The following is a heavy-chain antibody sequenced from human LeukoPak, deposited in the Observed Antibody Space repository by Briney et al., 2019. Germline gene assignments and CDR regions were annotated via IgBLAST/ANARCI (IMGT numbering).Heavy chain of an antibody. CDR2: IYYTGKT. CDR3: ATVRTSGWSDF. V-gene: IGHV4-61*01. D-gene: IGHD6-19*01. CDR1: GASVSSGSFY. Sequence: PSETLSLTCTVSGASVSSGSFYWTWIRQPPGKRLEWIAYIYYTGKTNYNPSLESRVTISLDTSKNQFSLKLTSVTAADTAVYYCATVRTSGWSDFWGQGTLVTVSS. J-gene: IGHJ4*02.